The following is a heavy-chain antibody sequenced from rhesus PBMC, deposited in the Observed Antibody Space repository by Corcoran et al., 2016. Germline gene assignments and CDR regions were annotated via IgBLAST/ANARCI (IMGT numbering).Heavy chain of an antibody. J-gene: IGHJ1*01. CDR1: GGSISSGYYY. CDR3: ARDLREYFEF. Sequence: QVQLQESGPGLVKPSETLSLTCAVSGGSISSGYYYWAWIRQPPGKGLEWTGYITYWVSTSSTPSLRSRVTMSRDTSKNQFSLNLSSVTAADAAVYSCARDLREYFEFWGQGALVTVSS. CDR2: ITYWVST. V-gene: IGHV4-122*02.